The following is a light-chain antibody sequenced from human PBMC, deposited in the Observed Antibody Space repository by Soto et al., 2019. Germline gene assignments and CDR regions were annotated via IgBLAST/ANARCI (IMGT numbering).Light chain of an antibody. J-gene: IGLJ1*01. CDR1: SSDVGGYNY. Sequence: QSALTQPASVSGSPGQSITISCTGTSSDVGGYNYVSWYQQHPGKAPKLMIYEVSNRPSGVSNRFSGSKSGNTASLTISGLQAEAEADYYCSSYTSSSIYVFGTGTTVTVL. V-gene: IGLV2-14*01. CDR3: SSYTSSSIYV. CDR2: EVS.